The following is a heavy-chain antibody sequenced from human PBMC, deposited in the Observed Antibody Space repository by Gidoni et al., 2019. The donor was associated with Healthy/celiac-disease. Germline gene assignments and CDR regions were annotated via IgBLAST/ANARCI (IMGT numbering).Heavy chain of an antibody. CDR3: ARRGYSSSWYEAKSDAFDI. J-gene: IGHJ3*02. Sequence: QVQLQESGPGLVKPSGTLSLTCAVSGGSISSSNWWSWVRQPPGKGLEWIGEIYHSGSTNYNPSLKSRVTISVDKSKNQFSLKLSSVTAADTAVYYCARRGYSSSWYEAKSDAFDIWGQGTMVTVSS. CDR1: GGSISSSNW. D-gene: IGHD6-13*01. V-gene: IGHV4-4*02. CDR2: IYHSGST.